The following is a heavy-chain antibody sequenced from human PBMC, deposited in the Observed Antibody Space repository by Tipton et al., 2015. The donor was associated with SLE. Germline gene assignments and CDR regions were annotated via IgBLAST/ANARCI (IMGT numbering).Heavy chain of an antibody. V-gene: IGHV4-61*02. CDR3: ARVWVGRGGAFDI. CDR2: IYTSGST. J-gene: IGHJ3*02. CDR1: GGSISSGSYY. Sequence: TLSLTCTVSGGSISSGSYYWSWIRPPAGKGLEWIGRIYTSGSTNYNPPLKSRVTISVDTSKNQFSLKLSSVTAADTAVYYCARVWVGRGGAFDIWGQGTMVTVSS. D-gene: IGHD3-10*01.